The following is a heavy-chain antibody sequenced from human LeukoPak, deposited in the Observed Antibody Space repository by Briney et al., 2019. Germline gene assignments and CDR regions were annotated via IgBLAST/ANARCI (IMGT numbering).Heavy chain of an antibody. CDR2: IRYDGSNK. CDR3: AKSEGCGADCYTHYWFYYYMDF. V-gene: IGHV3-30*02. J-gene: IGHJ6*03. D-gene: IGHD2-21*01. CDR1: GFTFSSYG. Sequence: GGSLRLSCAASGFTFSSYGMHWVRQAPGKGLEWVAFIRYDGSNKYYAGSVRGRFTISRDNSQKTLYLQMNSLRAEDTAVYYCAKSEGCGADCYTHYWFYYYMDFWGKGTTVTVSS.